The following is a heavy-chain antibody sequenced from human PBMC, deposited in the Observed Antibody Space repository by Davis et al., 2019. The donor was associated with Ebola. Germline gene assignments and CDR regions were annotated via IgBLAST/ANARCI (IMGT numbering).Heavy chain of an antibody. D-gene: IGHD3-22*01. J-gene: IGHJ5*02. CDR3: AKDLDSSGHFGDHWFDP. CDR1: GFTFGTYI. CDR2: IKSKADGGTT. Sequence: GESLKISCAASGFTFGTYIMNWVRQAPGKGLEWVGRIKSKADGGTTDYAAPVKGRFNISRDDSKNKLFLQIDSLKTEDTAVYYCAKDLDSSGHFGDHWFDPWGQGTLVIVSS. V-gene: IGHV3-15*01.